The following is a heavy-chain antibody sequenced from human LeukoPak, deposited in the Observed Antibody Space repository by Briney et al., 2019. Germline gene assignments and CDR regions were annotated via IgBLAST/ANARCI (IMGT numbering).Heavy chain of an antibody. CDR2: ISSSSSYI. J-gene: IGHJ4*02. CDR3: ARSPRAAVAGTRNDY. V-gene: IGHV3-21*01. D-gene: IGHD6-19*01. CDR1: GFTFSSYS. Sequence: PGGSLRLSCAASGFTFSSYSMNWVRQAPGKGLEWVSSISSSSSYIYYADSVKGRFTISRDNAKNSLYLQMNSLRAEDTAVYYCARSPRAAVAGTRNDYWGQGTLVTVSS.